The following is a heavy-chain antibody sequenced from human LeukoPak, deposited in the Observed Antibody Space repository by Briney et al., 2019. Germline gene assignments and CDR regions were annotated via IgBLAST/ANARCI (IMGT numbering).Heavy chain of an antibody. CDR1: GFTFNNYA. D-gene: IGHD2-2*01. CDR2: VSGNGGTT. J-gene: IGHJ4*02. V-gene: IGHV3-23*01. Sequence: GGSLRLSCAASGFTFNNYAMSWVRQAPGKRLEWVSAVSGNGGTTYYADSVKGRFTISRDNSKNTLYLQMNSLRAEDTAVYYCTKHSTWALYFFDYWGQGTLVTVSS. CDR3: TKHSTWALYFFDY.